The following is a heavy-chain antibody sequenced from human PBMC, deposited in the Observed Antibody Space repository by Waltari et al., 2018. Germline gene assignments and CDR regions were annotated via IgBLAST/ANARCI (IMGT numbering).Heavy chain of an antibody. D-gene: IGHD3-3*01. CDR3: ARVSSYYDFWSGYYAGGFDY. Sequence: QVQLVQSGAEVKKPGASVKVSCKASGYTFTSYDINWVRQATGPGLEWMGWMNPNSGNTGYAQKFQGRVTITRNTSISTAYMELSSLRSEDTAVYYCARVSSYYDFWSGYYAGGFDYWGQGTLVTVSS. V-gene: IGHV1-8*03. CDR1: GYTFTSYD. J-gene: IGHJ4*02. CDR2: MNPNSGNT.